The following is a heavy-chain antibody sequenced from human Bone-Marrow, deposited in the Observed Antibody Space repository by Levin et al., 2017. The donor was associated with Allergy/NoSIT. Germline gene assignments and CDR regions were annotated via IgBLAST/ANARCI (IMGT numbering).Heavy chain of an antibody. V-gene: IGHV3-53*01. CDR3: ARDLPGGWEGGGY. J-gene: IGHJ4*02. Sequence: GESLKISCAASGFTVSSNYMSWVRQAPGKGLEWVSVIYSGGSTYYADSVKGRFTISRDNSKNTLYLQMNSLRAEDTAVYYCARDLPGGWEGGGYWGQGTLVTVSS. D-gene: IGHD2-15*01. CDR1: GFTVSSNY. CDR2: IYSGGST.